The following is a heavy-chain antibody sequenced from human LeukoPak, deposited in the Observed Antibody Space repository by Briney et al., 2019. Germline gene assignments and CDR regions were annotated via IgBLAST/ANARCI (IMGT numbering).Heavy chain of an antibody. CDR2: INHSGST. V-gene: IGHV4-34*01. CDR3: ARGTVVTSQIDY. Sequence: PSETLSLTCAVYGGSFSGYYWSWIRQPPGKGLEWIGEINHSGSTNYNPSLKSRVTISVDTSKNQFSLKLSSVTAADTAVYYCARGTVVTSQIDYWGQGTLVTVSS. D-gene: IGHD4-23*01. J-gene: IGHJ4*02. CDR1: GGSFSGYY.